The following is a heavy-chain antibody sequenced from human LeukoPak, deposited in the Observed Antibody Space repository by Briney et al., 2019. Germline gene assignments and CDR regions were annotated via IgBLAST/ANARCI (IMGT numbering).Heavy chain of an antibody. D-gene: IGHD1-1*01. V-gene: IGHV3-43*01. J-gene: IGHJ4*02. CDR1: AFTFDNHT. CDR2: MSAYREPT. Sequence: PGRSLRPSCAASAFTFDNHTIHCVRQLPGKLREWVSLMSAYREPTYYAASVKGRFPVYRDNSKIYLYLKMNSLRTDDTALYYCARDRYKWNEYLDYWGQGTL. CDR3: ARDRYKWNEYLDY.